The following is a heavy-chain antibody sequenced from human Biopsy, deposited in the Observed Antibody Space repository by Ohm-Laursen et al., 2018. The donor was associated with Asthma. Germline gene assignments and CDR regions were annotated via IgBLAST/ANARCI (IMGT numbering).Heavy chain of an antibody. V-gene: IGHV1-3*04. CDR3: ARTYYDFLTGQVKDVFGV. CDR1: GYNFISFA. J-gene: IGHJ3*01. D-gene: IGHD3-9*01. Sequence: ASVKVSCKASGYNFISFAIHWVRQTPGQRLEWMGWVNTGNGDTKYSQKFQGRVTITRDTSASTAYMELRSLRSEGTATYYCARTYYDFLTGQVKDVFGVWGQGTMVTVSS. CDR2: VNTGNGDT.